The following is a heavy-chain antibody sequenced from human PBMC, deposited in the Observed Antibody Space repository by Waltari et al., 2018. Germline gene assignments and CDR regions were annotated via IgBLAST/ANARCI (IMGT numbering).Heavy chain of an antibody. J-gene: IGHJ4*02. CDR2: IKEDGSES. CDR1: GFTFSNYW. V-gene: IGHV3-7*01. CDR3: SVSLND. Sequence: EVYLVESGGNLVQPGGSLRLSCAASGFTFSNYWMDWVRQAPGKRLEWVANIKEDGSESHYVDSVKGRFTISRDNAQNLLSLQMDRLRAEDTAVYYCSVSLNDWGQGTLVTVSS.